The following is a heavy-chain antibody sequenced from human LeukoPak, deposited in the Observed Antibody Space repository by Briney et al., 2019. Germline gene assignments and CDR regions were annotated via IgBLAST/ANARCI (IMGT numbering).Heavy chain of an antibody. J-gene: IGHJ4*02. CDR2: INYSGST. V-gene: IGHV4-39*01. Sequence: SETLSLTCTVSGGAISSDSYYWGWIRQPPGKGLEWIASINYSGSTYYNPSLNSRATISVDTSKTRFSLRLSSVTAADTAVYYCARLSDFWGKGILVTVSS. CDR1: GGAISSDSYY. CDR3: ARLSDF.